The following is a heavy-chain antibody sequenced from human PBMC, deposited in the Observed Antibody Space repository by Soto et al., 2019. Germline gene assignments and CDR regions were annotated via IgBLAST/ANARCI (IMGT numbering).Heavy chain of an antibody. CDR1: GFTFSSYG. CDR2: IWYDGSNK. CDR3: ARDYYDSSGLSDWFDP. V-gene: IGHV3-33*01. D-gene: IGHD3-22*01. Sequence: GGSLRLSCAAPGFTFSSYGMHWVRQAPGKGLEWVAVIWYDGSNKYYADSVKGRFTISRDNSKNTLYLQMNSLRAEDTAVYYCARDYYDSSGLSDWFDPWGQGTLVTVSS. J-gene: IGHJ5*02.